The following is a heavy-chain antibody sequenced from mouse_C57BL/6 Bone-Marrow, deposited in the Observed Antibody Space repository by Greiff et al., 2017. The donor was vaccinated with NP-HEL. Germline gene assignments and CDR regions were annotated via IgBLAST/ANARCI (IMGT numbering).Heavy chain of an antibody. Sequence: EVKLMESGGGLVQPGGSLKLSCAASGFTFSDYYMYWVRQTPEKRLEWVAYISNGGGSTYYPDTVKGRFTISRDNAKNTLYLQMSRLKSEDTAMYYCARRDGSSYSAWFAYWGQGTLVTVSA. V-gene: IGHV5-12*01. D-gene: IGHD1-1*01. CDR1: GFTFSDYY. J-gene: IGHJ3*01. CDR3: ARRDGSSYSAWFAY. CDR2: ISNGGGST.